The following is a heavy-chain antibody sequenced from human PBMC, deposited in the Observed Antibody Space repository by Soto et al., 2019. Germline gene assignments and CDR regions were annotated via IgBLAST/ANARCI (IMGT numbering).Heavy chain of an antibody. J-gene: IGHJ4*02. Sequence: EVQLVESGGGLVQPGRSLRLSCAASGFTFYDFAMHWVRQAPGKGLEWVSRISGTRNIIDYADSVKGRFIISRDNAKNSVYLQMNRLRPEDTAFYYCVKDMYEGSSGGSLDYWGQGALVNVSS. CDR3: VKDMYEGSSGGSLDY. CDR2: ISGTRNII. V-gene: IGHV3-9*01. CDR1: GFTFYDFA. D-gene: IGHD2-15*01.